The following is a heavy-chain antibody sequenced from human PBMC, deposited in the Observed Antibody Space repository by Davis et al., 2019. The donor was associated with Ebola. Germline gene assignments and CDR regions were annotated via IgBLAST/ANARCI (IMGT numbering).Heavy chain of an antibody. CDR2: ISSSSSYI. Sequence: GGSLRLSCTASGFTFGDYAMSWFRQAPGKGLEWVSSISSSSSYIYYADSVKGRFTISRDNAKNSLYLQMNSLRAEDTAVYYCTREVVWLSTNWFDPWGQGTLVTVSS. J-gene: IGHJ5*02. V-gene: IGHV3-21*01. CDR1: GFTFGDYA. D-gene: IGHD3-3*01. CDR3: TREVVWLSTNWFDP.